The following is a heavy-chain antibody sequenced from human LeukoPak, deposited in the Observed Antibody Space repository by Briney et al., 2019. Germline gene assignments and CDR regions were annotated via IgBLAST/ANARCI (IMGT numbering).Heavy chain of an antibody. CDR2: IIPIFGTA. CDR1: GGTFSSYA. V-gene: IGHV1-69*05. Sequence: SVKVSCKASGGTFSSYAISWVRQAPGQGLEWMGGIIPIFGTANYAQKFQGRVTITTDESTSTAYMELSSLRSEDTAVYYCAKDRVAIRYCSSTSCYTPFDYWGQGTLVTVSS. J-gene: IGHJ4*02. D-gene: IGHD2-2*02. CDR3: AKDRVAIRYCSSTSCYTPFDY.